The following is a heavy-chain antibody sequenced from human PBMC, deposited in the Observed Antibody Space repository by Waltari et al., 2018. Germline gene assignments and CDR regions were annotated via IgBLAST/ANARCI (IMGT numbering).Heavy chain of an antibody. J-gene: IGHJ4*02. CDR3: ARGQPVHQTVSPFDY. V-gene: IGHV1-8*03. D-gene: IGHD4-17*01. CDR2: MNPNSGNT. CDR1: GSPFTRYD. Sequence: QVQLVQSGAEVKQPGASLKVSCKASGSPFTRYDINCVRPATGQGLEWMGWMNPNSGNTGYAQKFQGRVTITRNTSISTAYMELSSLRSEDTAVYYCARGQPVHQTVSPFDYWGQGTLVTVSS.